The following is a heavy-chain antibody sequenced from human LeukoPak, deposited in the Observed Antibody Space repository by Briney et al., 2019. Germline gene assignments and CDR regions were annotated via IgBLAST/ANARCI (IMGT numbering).Heavy chain of an antibody. J-gene: IGHJ4*02. V-gene: IGHV3-53*05. Sequence: GGSLRLSCAASGFSVSSNYMIWVRQGPGKGLECVSVISNDGDTYYADSVKGRFTISRDNSKNSLYLQMNSLRTEDTALYYCAKDSGDYWGQGTLVTVSP. CDR3: AKDSGDY. CDR2: ISNDGDT. CDR1: GFSVSSNY.